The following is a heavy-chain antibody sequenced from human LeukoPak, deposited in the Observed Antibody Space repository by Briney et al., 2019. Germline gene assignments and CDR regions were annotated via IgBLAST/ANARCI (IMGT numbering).Heavy chain of an antibody. D-gene: IGHD3-10*01. J-gene: IGHJ5*02. Sequence: ASVKVSCKASRYTVTGYYMHSGPQSPGQRGGGMGCINPNSGGTHYAQKFQGRVTMTRDTSISTAYMELSSLKSDDTAVYYCARGVGPNYGHQCFDPRGHRTLVIVSS. V-gene: IGHV1-2*02. CDR3: ARGVGPNYGHQCFDP. CDR1: RYTVTGYY. CDR2: INPNSGGT.